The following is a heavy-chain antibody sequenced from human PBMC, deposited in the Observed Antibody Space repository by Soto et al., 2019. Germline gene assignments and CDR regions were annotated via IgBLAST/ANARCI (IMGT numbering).Heavy chain of an antibody. CDR3: ARHQSGSGNSHFDF. Sequence: PGASLKISCQAFEYSFRIYWISWVRQKPGGGLEWMGRVDPNDSFATYSPSFEGHVSISVDKSTNIVYLQWRSLRASDTATYYCARHQSGSGNSHFDFWGQGTPVTVSS. J-gene: IGHJ4*02. V-gene: IGHV5-10-1*01. CDR1: EYSFRIYW. D-gene: IGHD3-10*01. CDR2: VDPNDSFA.